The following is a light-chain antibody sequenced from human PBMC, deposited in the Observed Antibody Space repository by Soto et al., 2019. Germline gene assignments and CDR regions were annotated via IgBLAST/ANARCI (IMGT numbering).Light chain of an antibody. Sequence: EIVLTQSPATLSLSPGERATLSCRASQSVSSYLAWYQQKPGQAPRLLIYDASNRATGIPARFSGSGSGTDFTLTISSLEPEDFAVYYCQQRSNGPAFTFGPGTKVDIK. V-gene: IGKV3-11*01. CDR2: DAS. J-gene: IGKJ3*01. CDR3: QQRSNGPAFT. CDR1: QSVSSY.